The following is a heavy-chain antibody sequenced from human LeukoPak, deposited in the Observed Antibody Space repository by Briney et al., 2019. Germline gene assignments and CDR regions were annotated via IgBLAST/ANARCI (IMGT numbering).Heavy chain of an antibody. Sequence: GRSLRLSCAASGFIFSNYGMHWVRQAPGKGLEWVAVISHDGGNEYYADSVKGRFTISRDNSKNTLYLQMNSLRTEDTAVYYCARGGYCSSTSCYLDYWGQGTLVTVSS. D-gene: IGHD2-2*01. CDR1: GFIFSNYG. J-gene: IGHJ4*02. CDR3: ARGGYCSSTSCYLDY. CDR2: ISHDGGNE. V-gene: IGHV3-30*03.